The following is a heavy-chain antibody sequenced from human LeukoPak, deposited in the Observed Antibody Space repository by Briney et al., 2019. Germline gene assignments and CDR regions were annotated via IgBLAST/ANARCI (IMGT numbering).Heavy chain of an antibody. CDR3: ARHSVSGNFGLDY. D-gene: IGHD1-26*01. Sequence: GGSLRLSCAASGFTFSYFEMNWVRQAPGKGLEWVSYISTSGSTIYYADSVKGRFTISRDNAKNSLYLQMNSLRAQDTAVYYCARHSVSGNFGLDYWGQGTLVTVSS. J-gene: IGHJ4*02. CDR2: ISTSGSTI. CDR1: GFTFSYFE. V-gene: IGHV3-48*03.